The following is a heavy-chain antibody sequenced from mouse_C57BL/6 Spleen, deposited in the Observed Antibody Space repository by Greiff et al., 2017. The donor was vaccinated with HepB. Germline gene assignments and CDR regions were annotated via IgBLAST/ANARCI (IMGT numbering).Heavy chain of an antibody. CDR3: ARGGGLRDYYAMDY. V-gene: IGHV1-20*01. CDR1: GYSFTGYF. CDR2: INPYNGDT. Sequence: EVQVVESGPELVKPGDSVKISCKASGYSFTGYFMNWVMQSHGKSLEWIGRINPYNGDTFYNQKFKGKATLTVDKSSSTAHMELRSLTSEDSAVYYCARGGGLRDYYAMDYWGQGTSVTVSS. J-gene: IGHJ4*01. D-gene: IGHD2-4*01.